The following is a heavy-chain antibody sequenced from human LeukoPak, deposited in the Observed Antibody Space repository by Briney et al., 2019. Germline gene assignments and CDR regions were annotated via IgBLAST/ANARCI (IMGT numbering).Heavy chain of an antibody. Sequence: GGSLRLSCAASGFTFSSYAMSWVRQAPGKELEWVSAISGSGGSTYYAGSVKGRFTISRDNSKNTLYLQMNSLRAEDTAVYYCAKGGRDGYNQVAYWGQGTLVTVSS. D-gene: IGHD5-24*01. V-gene: IGHV3-23*01. CDR2: ISGSGGST. CDR1: GFTFSSYA. J-gene: IGHJ4*02. CDR3: AKGGRDGYNQVAY.